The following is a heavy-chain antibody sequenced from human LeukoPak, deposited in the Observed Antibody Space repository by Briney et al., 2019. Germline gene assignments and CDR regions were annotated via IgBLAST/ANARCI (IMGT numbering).Heavy chain of an antibody. V-gene: IGHV4-4*09. CDR3: ARLYFDGLGYYYMDV. J-gene: IGHJ6*03. CDR1: GGSISSYY. CDR2: IYTSGST. Sequence: PPETLSLTCTVSGGSISSYYWSWIRQPPGKGLEWSGYIYTSGSTNYNPSLKSRVTISVDTSTHQFSLKMSSVTAADTAVYYCARLYFDGLGYYYMDVWGKGTTVTVSS. D-gene: IGHD3-9*01.